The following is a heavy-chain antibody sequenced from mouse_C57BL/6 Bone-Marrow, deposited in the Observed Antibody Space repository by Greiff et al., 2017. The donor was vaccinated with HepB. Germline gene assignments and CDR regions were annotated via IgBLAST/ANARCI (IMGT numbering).Heavy chain of an antibody. J-gene: IGHJ3*01. CDR2: IDPETGGT. CDR3: TGWLGFAY. Sequence: VQLQQSGAELVRPGASVTLSCKASGYTFTDYEMHWVKQTPVHGLEWIGAIDPETGGTAYNQKFKGKAILTADKSSSTAYMELRSLTSEDSAVYYCTGWLGFAYWGQGTLVTVSA. D-gene: IGHD2-2*01. V-gene: IGHV1-15*01. CDR1: GYTFTDYE.